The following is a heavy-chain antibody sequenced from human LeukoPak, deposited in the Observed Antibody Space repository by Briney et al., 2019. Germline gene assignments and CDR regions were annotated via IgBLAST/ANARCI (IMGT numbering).Heavy chain of an antibody. CDR1: GFTFSSYS. CDR2: ISSSSYI. J-gene: IGHJ4*02. D-gene: IGHD1-7*01. V-gene: IGHV3-21*01. CDR3: AKKTGTRYYFDY. Sequence: PGGSLRLSCAASGFTFSSYSMNWVRQAPGKGLEWVSSISSSSYIYYADSVKGRFTISRDNSKNTLYLQMNSLRAEDTAVYYCAKKTGTRYYFDYWGQGTLVTVSS.